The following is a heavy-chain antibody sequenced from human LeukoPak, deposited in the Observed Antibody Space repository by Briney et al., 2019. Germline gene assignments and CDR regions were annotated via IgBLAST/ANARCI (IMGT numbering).Heavy chain of an antibody. CDR2: IYTSGST. D-gene: IGHD6-19*01. CDR3: ARDGWAGTDY. J-gene: IGHJ4*02. CDR1: GGSISSGSYY. Sequence: SQTLSLTCTVSGGSISSGSYYWSWIRQPAGKGLEWIGRIYTSGSTNYNPSLKSRVTISVDTSKNQFSLKLSSVTAADTAVYYCARDGWAGTDYWGQGTLVTVSS. V-gene: IGHV4-61*02.